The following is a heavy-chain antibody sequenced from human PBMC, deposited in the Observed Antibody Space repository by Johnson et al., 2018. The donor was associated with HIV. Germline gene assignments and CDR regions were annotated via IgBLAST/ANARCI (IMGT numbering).Heavy chain of an antibody. CDR1: GFTFSPYW. V-gene: IGHV3-74*02. Sequence: VQLVESGGGLVQPGGSLRLSCAASGFTFSPYWMHWVRQAPGQGLVWVSRIISDVSSAIYTDSVTGRFTISRDNTKNTLYLQMNSLRAEDTAVYYGTTGAVHAYDRWGQGTMVTVSS. D-gene: IGHD3-10*01. CDR2: IISDVSSA. J-gene: IGHJ3*02. CDR3: TTGAVHAYDR.